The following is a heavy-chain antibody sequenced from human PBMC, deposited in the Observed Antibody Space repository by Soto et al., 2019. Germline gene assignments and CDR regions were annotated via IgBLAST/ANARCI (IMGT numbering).Heavy chain of an antibody. CDR2: ISPDGGRT. CDR1: GYTFTTYY. J-gene: IGHJ1*01. CDR3: AHSDPGHY. D-gene: IGHD1-26*01. Sequence: QVQLVQSGAEVKKPGASVKVSCKASGYTFTTYYMHWVRQAPGQGLEWMGIISPDGGRTRYAQKFQGRVTMTRDTSTSTVYMELSSLRSEDTAVYYCAHSDPGHYWGQGTLVTVSS. V-gene: IGHV1-46*01.